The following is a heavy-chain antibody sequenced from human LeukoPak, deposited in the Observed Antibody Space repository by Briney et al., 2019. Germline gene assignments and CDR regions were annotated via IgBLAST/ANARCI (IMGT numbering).Heavy chain of an antibody. CDR2: TSSDLNVK. CDR1: GFTFSSYA. J-gene: IGHJ4*02. Sequence: GGSLRLSCAASGFTFSSYAMHWVRQAPGKGLEWVAVTSSDLNVKLCADSVKGRSTISRDNSRSTLYLQMNSLRPEDTAIYYCAREGYYGSGSPPSLYFDYWGQGTLVTVSS. CDR3: AREGYYGSGSPPSLYFDY. V-gene: IGHV3-30-3*01. D-gene: IGHD3-10*01.